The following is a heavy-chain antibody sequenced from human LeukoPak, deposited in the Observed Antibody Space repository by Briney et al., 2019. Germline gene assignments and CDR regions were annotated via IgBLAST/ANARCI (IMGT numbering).Heavy chain of an antibody. Sequence: ASAKVSCKASGFTFTSSAVQWVRQARGQRLEWIGWIVVGSGNTNYAQKFQERVTITRDMSTSTAYMELSSLRSEDTAVYYCAAAKPQSGSYFNAFDIWGQGTMVTVSS. J-gene: IGHJ3*02. D-gene: IGHD1-26*01. CDR3: AAAKPQSGSYFNAFDI. CDR2: IVVGSGNT. CDR1: GFTFTSSA. V-gene: IGHV1-58*01.